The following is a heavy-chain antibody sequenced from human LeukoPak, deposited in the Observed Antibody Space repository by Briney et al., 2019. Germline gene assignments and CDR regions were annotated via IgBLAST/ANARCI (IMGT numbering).Heavy chain of an antibody. V-gene: IGHV4-4*07. Sequence: SETLSLTCTVSGGSIGSYYWSWIRQPAGKGLEWIGRIYTSGSTNYNPSLKSRVTMSVDTSKNQFSLKLSSVTAADTAVYYCAASLGYCSSTGCYSYYYYMDVWGKGTTVTVSS. CDR3: AASLGYCSSTGCYSYYYYMDV. CDR1: GGSIGSYY. J-gene: IGHJ6*03. D-gene: IGHD2-2*01. CDR2: IYTSGST.